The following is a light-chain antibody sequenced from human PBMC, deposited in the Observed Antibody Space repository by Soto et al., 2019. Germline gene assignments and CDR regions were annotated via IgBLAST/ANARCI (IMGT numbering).Light chain of an antibody. CDR1: SSDVGGYNS. V-gene: IGLV2-8*01. J-gene: IGLJ1*01. Sequence: QSVLTQPPSASGSPGQSVTISCTGTSSDVGGYNSVSWYQQHPGKAPKLMIYEVSKRPSGVPDRFSGSKSGNTASLTVSGLQAEYEADYYCSSYADSNNFVFGTGTKLTVL. CDR3: SSYADSNNFV. CDR2: EVS.